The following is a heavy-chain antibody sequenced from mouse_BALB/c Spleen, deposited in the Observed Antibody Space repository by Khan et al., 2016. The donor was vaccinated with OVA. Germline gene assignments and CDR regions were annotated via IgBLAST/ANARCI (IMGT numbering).Heavy chain of an antibody. Sequence: VQLQQSGPEVVKPGASVKMSCKASGYTFTSYVMHWVKQKPGQGLEWIGYIYPFNDATKFNEKFNGKATLTSDKSSSTAYMELSSLTSEDSAVYSCAPVGSYYGSFVYWGQGTLVTVSA. CDR2: IYPFNDAT. CDR1: GYTFTSYV. CDR3: APVGSYYGSFVY. V-gene: IGHV1S136*01. D-gene: IGHD1-1*01. J-gene: IGHJ3*01.